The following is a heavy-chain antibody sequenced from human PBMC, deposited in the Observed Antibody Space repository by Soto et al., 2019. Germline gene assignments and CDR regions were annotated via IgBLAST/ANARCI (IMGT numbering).Heavy chain of an antibody. J-gene: IGHJ5*02. CDR3: ARGRGRYSSGWSWFDP. Sequence: SETLSLTCGVSGGTIRSPDWWTWVRQPPGKGLEWIGEIFQSGSTNYTPSLESRVTISVDKSKNQFSLTLTSVTAADTAVYFCARGRGRYSSGWSWFDPWGQGIVVTVS. V-gene: IGHV4-4*02. CDR2: IFQSGST. CDR1: GGTIRSPDW. D-gene: IGHD6-19*01.